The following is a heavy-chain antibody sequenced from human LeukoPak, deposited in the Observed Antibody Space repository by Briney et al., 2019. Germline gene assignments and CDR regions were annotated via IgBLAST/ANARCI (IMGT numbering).Heavy chain of an antibody. V-gene: IGHV3-23*01. J-gene: IGHJ4*02. Sequence: GGSLRLSCAASGFTFSSYAMSWVRQAPGKGLEWVSAISGSGGSTYYADSVRGRFTISRDNSKNTLYLQMNSLRAEDTAVYYCAKDRGKVGASYFDYWGQGTLVTVSS. CDR1: GFTFSSYA. CDR3: AKDRGKVGASYFDY. D-gene: IGHD1-26*01. CDR2: ISGSGGST.